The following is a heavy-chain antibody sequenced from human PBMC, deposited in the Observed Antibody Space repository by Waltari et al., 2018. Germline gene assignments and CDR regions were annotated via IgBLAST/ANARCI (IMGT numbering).Heavy chain of an antibody. CDR1: GFTFRTYN. Sequence: EVQLVESGGGLVKPGESLRLSCGASGFTFRTYNMNWVRQGPGKGLEWVASIGSSSSFTFYADSVKGRFTISRDNAKNSLYLQMNDLRAEDTAVYYRATYSGTYRDYWGQGTLVTVSS. CDR3: ATYSGTYRDY. D-gene: IGHD1-26*01. CDR2: IGSSSSFT. V-gene: IGHV3-21*01. J-gene: IGHJ4*02.